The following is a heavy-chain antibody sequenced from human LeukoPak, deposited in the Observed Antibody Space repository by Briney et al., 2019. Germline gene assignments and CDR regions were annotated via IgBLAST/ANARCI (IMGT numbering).Heavy chain of an antibody. D-gene: IGHD3-22*01. V-gene: IGHV3-23*01. CDR2: ISGSGGST. J-gene: IGHJ4*02. CDR3: AKLLYYYDSSQPY. Sequence: GGSLRLSCAASGFTFSSYGMSWVRQAPGKGLEWVSAISGSGGSTYYADSVKGRFTISRDNSKNTLYLQMNSLRAEDRAVYYCAKLLYYYDSSQPYWDQGALVTVSS. CDR1: GFTFSSYG.